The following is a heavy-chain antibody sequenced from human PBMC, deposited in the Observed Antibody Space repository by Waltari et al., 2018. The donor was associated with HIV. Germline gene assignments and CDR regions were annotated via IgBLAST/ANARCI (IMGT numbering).Heavy chain of an antibody. Sequence: QVQLQESGPGLVKPSETLSLTCTVSGGSISSYYWSWIRQPPGKGLEWIGYFYYSGSTNYNPSLKSRVTISVATSKNQFALKLSSVTVAATAVYYCARAVVVATSPFDYWVQVSLVTVSS. CDR2: FYYSGST. D-gene: IGHD1-26*01. CDR3: ARAVVVATSPFDY. V-gene: IGHV4-59*01. J-gene: IGHJ4*02. CDR1: GGSISSYY.